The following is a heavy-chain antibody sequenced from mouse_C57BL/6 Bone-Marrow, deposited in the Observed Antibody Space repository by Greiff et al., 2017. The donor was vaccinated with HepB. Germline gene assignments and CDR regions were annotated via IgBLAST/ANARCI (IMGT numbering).Heavy chain of an antibody. V-gene: IGHV1-52*01. CDR2: IDPSDSET. D-gene: IGHD1-1*01. Sequence: QVQLQQPGAELVRPGSSVKLSCKASGYTFTSYWMHWVKQRPIQGLEWIGNIDPSDSETHYNQKFKDKATLTVDKSSSTAYMQLSSLTSEDSAVYYCARETTVVDWYFDVWGTGTTVTVSS. CDR1: GYTFTSYW. CDR3: ARETTVVDWYFDV. J-gene: IGHJ1*03.